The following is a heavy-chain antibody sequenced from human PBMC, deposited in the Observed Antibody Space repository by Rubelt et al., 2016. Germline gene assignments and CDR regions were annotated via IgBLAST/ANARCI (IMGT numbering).Heavy chain of an antibody. CDR2: IYYTGRS. D-gene: IGHD5-12*01. V-gene: IGHV4-30-4*08. CDR1: GGSISSGAYY. CDR3: ARSYSDYADVHFDL. J-gene: IGHJ2*01. Sequence: QVQLQESGPGLVKPSQTLSLTCTVSGGSISSGAYYWTWIRQHPGKGLEWIGYIYYTGRSSHNPSLKSRVTISVDTSKIRVCLRVGSVAASDTALDDCARSYSDYADVHFDLWGRGTLVTVSS.